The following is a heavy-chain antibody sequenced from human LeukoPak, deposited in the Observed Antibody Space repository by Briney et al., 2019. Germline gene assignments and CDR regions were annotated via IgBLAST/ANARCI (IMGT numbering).Heavy chain of an antibody. V-gene: IGHV4-39*07. D-gene: IGHD3-22*01. Sequence: SETLSLTCTVSGGSISSSSYYWGWIRQPPGKGLEWIGSIYYSGSTYYDPSLKSRVTISVDTSKNQFSLKLSSVTAADTAVYYCARESWAVVVLVPGAFDIWGQGTMVTVSS. J-gene: IGHJ3*02. CDR2: IYYSGST. CDR1: GGSISSSSYY. CDR3: ARESWAVVVLVPGAFDI.